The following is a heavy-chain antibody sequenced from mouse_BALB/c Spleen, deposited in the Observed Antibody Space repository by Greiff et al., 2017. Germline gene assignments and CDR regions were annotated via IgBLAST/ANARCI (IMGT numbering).Heavy chain of an antibody. CDR2: IDPANGNT. J-gene: IGHJ3*01. D-gene: IGHD4-1*01. CDR3: ASPFSNPWFAY. V-gene: IGHV14-3*02. CDR1: GFNIKDTY. Sequence: VQLQQSGAELVKPGASVKLSCTASGFNIKDTYMHWVKQRPEQGLEWIGRIDPANGNTKYDPKFQGKATITADTSSNTAYLQLSSLTSEDTAVYYCASPFSNPWFAYWGQGTLVTVSA.